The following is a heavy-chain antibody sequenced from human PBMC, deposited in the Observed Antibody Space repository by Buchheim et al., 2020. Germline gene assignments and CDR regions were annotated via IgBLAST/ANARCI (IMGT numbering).Heavy chain of an antibody. Sequence: DVQLVESGGGLVQPGGSLRLPCEASGFILSSYWMHWARQVPGKGLVWVSRINGDGRSIYYEDSVKGRFNISRDNARNTVYLQMSRLGVEDTAFYYCVRAQIVGTRRDSGLDYWGQGS. CDR1: GFILSSYW. CDR3: VRAQIVGTRRDSGLDY. D-gene: IGHD1-26*01. CDR2: INGDGRSI. J-gene: IGHJ4*02. V-gene: IGHV3-74*01.